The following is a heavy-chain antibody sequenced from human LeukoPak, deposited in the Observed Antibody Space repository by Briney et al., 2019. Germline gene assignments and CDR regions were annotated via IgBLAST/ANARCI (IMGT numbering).Heavy chain of an antibody. Sequence: GGSLRLSCAASGLTFSNAWMNWVRQAPGKGLEWVGRIKSKTDVGTTDYAAPVKGRFTISRDDSKNTLYLRMNSLKIEDTAVYYCTTDRGWTAWFDPWGQGTLVTVSS. D-gene: IGHD2-15*01. CDR1: GLTFSNAW. J-gene: IGHJ5*02. CDR2: IKSKTDVGTT. CDR3: TTDRGWTAWFDP. V-gene: IGHV3-15*01.